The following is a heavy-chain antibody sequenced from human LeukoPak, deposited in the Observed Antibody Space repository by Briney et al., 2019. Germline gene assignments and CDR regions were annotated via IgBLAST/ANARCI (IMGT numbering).Heavy chain of an antibody. D-gene: IGHD6-19*01. J-gene: IGHJ4*02. Sequence: GGSLRLSCAASGFTFSDYYMSWIRHAPGKGLELVSYISSSGSTIYYADSVKGRFTISRDNAKNSLYLQMNSLRAEDTAVYYCARGADSGAHFDYWGQGTLVTVSS. CDR1: GFTFSDYY. CDR2: ISSSGSTI. CDR3: ARGADSGAHFDY. V-gene: IGHV3-11*01.